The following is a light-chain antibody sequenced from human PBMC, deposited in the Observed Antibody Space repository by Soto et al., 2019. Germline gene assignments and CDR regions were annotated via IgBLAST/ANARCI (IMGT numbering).Light chain of an antibody. Sequence: EIQLTQSPSSPSAPVVDRVTITCRSSQTIGTYLNWYQHKQGRAPSLLIYAASSLQGGVPSRFSGSGSGTDFTLTIRRLQPDDFAAYYGQQTYSIPPWTFGQVDKVDIK. CDR3: QQTYSIPPWT. J-gene: IGKJ1*01. CDR2: AAS. V-gene: IGKV1-39*01. CDR1: QTIGTY.